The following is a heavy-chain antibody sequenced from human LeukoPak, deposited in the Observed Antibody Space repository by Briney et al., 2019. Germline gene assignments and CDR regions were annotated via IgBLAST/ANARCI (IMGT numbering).Heavy chain of an antibody. V-gene: IGHV3-21*04. J-gene: IGHJ4*02. CDR1: GFTFSSHG. D-gene: IGHD3-10*01. CDR2: ISSSSSYI. CDR3: ATVDYYGSGTHDY. Sequence: GGSLRLSCAASGFTFSSHGMNWVRQAPGKGLEWVSSISSSSSYIYYADSVKGRFTISRDNAKNSLYLQMNSLRSEDTAVYYCATVDYYGSGTHDYWGQGTLVTVSS.